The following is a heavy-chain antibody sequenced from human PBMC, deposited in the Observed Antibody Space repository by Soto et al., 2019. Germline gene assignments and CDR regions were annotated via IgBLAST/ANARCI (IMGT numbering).Heavy chain of an antibody. V-gene: IGHV4-38-2*01. D-gene: IGHD4-4*01. J-gene: IGHJ4*02. CDR1: GYSISSGYY. CDR2: IYHSGST. CDR3: ARGQTTVLDY. Sequence: SETLSLTCSVSGYSISSGYYWGLIRQPPGKGLEWIGSIYHSGSTYYNPSLKSRVTISVDTSKNQFSLKLSSVTAADTAVYYCARGQTTVLDYWGQGTLVTVSS.